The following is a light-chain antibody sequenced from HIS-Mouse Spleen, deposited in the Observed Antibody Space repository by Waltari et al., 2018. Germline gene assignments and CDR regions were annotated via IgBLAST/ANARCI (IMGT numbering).Light chain of an antibody. CDR3: QVWDSSSDHPV. V-gene: IGLV3-21*03. CDR1: TIASKS. CDR2: DDS. Sequence: SYVLTQPPSVSVAPGKTARITCGGNTIASKSVHWYQQKPGQAPVLVVYDDSDRHSGIPERFSGSNSGNTATLTISRVEAGDEADYYCQVWDSSSDHPVFGGGTKLTVL. J-gene: IGLJ2*01.